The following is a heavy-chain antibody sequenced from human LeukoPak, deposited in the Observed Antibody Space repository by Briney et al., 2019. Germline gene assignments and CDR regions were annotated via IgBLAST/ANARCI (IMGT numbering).Heavy chain of an antibody. CDR1: GGSISSSSYY. J-gene: IGHJ4*02. CDR2: IYYSGST. V-gene: IGHV4-39*01. CDR3: ASSKGSITMVRGVIDGGYFDY. D-gene: IGHD3-10*01. Sequence: PSETLSLTCTVSGGSISSSSYYWGWIRQPPGKGLEWIGSIYYSGSTYYNPSLKSRVTISVDTSKNQFSLKLSSVTAADTAVYYCASSKGSITMVRGVIDGGYFDYWGQGTLVTVSS.